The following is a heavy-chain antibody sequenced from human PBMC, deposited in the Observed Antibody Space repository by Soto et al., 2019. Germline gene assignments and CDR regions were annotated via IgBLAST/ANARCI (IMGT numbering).Heavy chain of an antibody. CDR2: SDASDAYT. CDR1: GYSVTAFW. J-gene: IGHJ5*01. Sequence: PLKIPCKASGYSVTAFWMQGGRRVPGKGLEWLGKSDASDAYTNYSPSFEGHVTISTDNSITTAYLQWSSLRASDAALYFCAPVQKTSFDSWAQGTLVNVSS. V-gene: IGHV5-10-1*01. CDR3: APVQKTSFDS.